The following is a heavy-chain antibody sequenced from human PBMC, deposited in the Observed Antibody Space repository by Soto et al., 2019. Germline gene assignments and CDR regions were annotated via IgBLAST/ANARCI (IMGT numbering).Heavy chain of an antibody. D-gene: IGHD3-3*01. CDR2: IDYSGST. Sequence: PSETLSLTCTVSYGSISSYDGSWIRQPPRKGLEGIGDIDYSGSTNYNPSLKSRVTISVDTSKNQFSLKLSSVTAGDTAVYYCARHKIDYDFWSGVRTDYYYYMDVWGKGTTVTVSS. CDR1: YGSISSYD. J-gene: IGHJ6*03. V-gene: IGHV4-59*08. CDR3: ARHKIDYDFWSGVRTDYYYYMDV.